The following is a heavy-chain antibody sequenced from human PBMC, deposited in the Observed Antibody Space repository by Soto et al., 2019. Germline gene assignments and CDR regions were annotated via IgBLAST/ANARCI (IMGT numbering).Heavy chain of an antibody. Sequence: SETLSLTCTVSGGSMSSYYWTWIRQPAGKGLEWIGRVYSSGGTHYNPSLKSRVTISLDTSKNQFSLRLISVTDADTAVYYCARGQRFSDWFDPWGQGTLATVYS. CDR3: ARGQRFSDWFDP. CDR2: VYSSGGT. J-gene: IGHJ5*02. V-gene: IGHV4-4*07. CDR1: GGSMSSYY. D-gene: IGHD3-3*01.